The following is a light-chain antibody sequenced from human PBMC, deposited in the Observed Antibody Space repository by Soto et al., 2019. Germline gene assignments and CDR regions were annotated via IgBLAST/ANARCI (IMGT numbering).Light chain of an antibody. CDR1: SGDVGAYNY. Sequence: QSALTQPASVSGSPGQSITISCTGTSGDVGAYNYVSWYQQHPGKAPKLMIYDVNTRPSGISNRFSGSKSGNTASLTISGLQAEDEADYYYCSYTGSPSYVFGTGTKLTVL. CDR2: DVN. CDR3: CSYTGSPSYV. J-gene: IGLJ1*01. V-gene: IGLV2-14*03.